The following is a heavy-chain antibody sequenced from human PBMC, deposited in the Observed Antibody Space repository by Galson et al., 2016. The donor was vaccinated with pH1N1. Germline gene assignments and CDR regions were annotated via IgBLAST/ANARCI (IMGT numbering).Heavy chain of an antibody. CDR2: IIPIFKTT. Sequence: SVKVSCKASGGTFGSYGINWVRQAPGQGLEWMGGIIPIFKTTKYAQNFQGRVTITADESTTTAYMALSRLRSEDTAVYYCAREDYYDTDLSDWYFDLWGRGTLLTVSS. D-gene: IGHD3-22*01. V-gene: IGHV1-69*13. CDR1: GGTFGSYG. J-gene: IGHJ2*01. CDR3: AREDYYDTDLSDWYFDL.